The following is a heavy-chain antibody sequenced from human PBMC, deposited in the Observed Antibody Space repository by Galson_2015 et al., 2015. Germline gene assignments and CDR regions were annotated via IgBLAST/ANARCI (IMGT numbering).Heavy chain of an antibody. J-gene: IGHJ4*02. D-gene: IGHD1-26*01. Sequence: SLRLSCAASGFTFSSYSMNWVRQAPGKGLEWVANIKQDGSEKYYVDSVKGRFTISRDNAKNSLYLQMNSLRVEDTAVYYCARTGGGGSTDYWGQGTLVTVSS. CDR2: IKQDGSEK. V-gene: IGHV3-7*01. CDR3: ARTGGGGSTDY. CDR1: GFTFSSYS.